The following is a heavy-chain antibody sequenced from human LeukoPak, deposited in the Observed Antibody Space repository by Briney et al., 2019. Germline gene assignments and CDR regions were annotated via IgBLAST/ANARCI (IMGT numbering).Heavy chain of an antibody. V-gene: IGHV3-48*03. D-gene: IGHD3/OR15-3a*01. Sequence: LSGGSLRLSCAASGFTFSSYEMNWVRQAPGEGLEWVSYIGGSGRTIYYTDSVKGRFTISRDNAKNSLYLQMNSLRAEDTAVYYCVRGGLLGYWGQGTLVTVSS. CDR2: IGGSGRTI. CDR3: VRGGLLGY. J-gene: IGHJ4*02. CDR1: GFTFSSYE.